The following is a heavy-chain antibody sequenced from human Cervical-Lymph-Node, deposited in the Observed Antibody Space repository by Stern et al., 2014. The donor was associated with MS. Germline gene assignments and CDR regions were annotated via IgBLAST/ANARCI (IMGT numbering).Heavy chain of an antibody. CDR2: LHYRGSR. CDR1: GGSVSNTSYF. CDR3: AKSFYRDHSPFYYGMDV. J-gene: IGHJ6*02. V-gene: IGHV4-39*01. D-gene: IGHD2/OR15-2a*01. Sequence: QVQLQESGPGLVQPSATLSLTCTVSGGSVSNTSYFWGWIRQLPGKGLEWIGSLHYRGSRNFNPSLKSRVTISVDTSKNQFSLKVTSVTAADSAMYYCAKSFYRDHSPFYYGMDVWGQGTTVTVSS.